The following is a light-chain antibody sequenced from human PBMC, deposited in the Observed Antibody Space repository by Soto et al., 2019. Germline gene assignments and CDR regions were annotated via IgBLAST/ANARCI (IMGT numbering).Light chain of an antibody. Sequence: EIVLTQSPGTLSLSPGERATLSCRASQSVSSNYLAWYQQKPGQAPRPLIYGASSRATGIPDRFSGSGAGTDFTLTISRLEYDEFAVYYCQQYGISPWTFGQGTKVEIK. CDR2: GAS. V-gene: IGKV3-20*01. CDR1: QSVSSNY. CDR3: QQYGISPWT. J-gene: IGKJ1*01.